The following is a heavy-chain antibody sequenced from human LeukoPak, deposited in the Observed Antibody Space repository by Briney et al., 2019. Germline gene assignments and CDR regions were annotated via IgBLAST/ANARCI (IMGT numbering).Heavy chain of an antibody. CDR2: INPNSGGT. CDR1: GYTFTGYY. Sequence: ASVKVSCKASGYTFTGYYMHWVRQAPGQGLEWMGWINPNSGGTNYAQKFQGRVTMTRDTSISTAYMELSRLRSDDTAVYYCARASSTSLLPFYYYYMDVWGKGTTVTVSS. D-gene: IGHD2-2*01. CDR3: ARASSTSLLPFYYYYMDV. V-gene: IGHV1-2*02. J-gene: IGHJ6*03.